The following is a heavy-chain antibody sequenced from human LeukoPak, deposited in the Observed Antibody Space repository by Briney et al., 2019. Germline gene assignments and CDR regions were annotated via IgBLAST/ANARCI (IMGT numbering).Heavy chain of an antibody. D-gene: IGHD6-13*01. Sequence: SGTLSLTCAVSGDSISSSNWWSWVRQPPGKGLEWTGEIYHSGSTNYNPSLKSRITISVDKSNNQFSLKLTSVTAADTAMYYCARSPITAAGVNWFDPWGQGTLVTVSS. CDR1: GDSISSSNW. V-gene: IGHV4-4*02. CDR2: IYHSGST. CDR3: ARSPITAAGVNWFDP. J-gene: IGHJ5*02.